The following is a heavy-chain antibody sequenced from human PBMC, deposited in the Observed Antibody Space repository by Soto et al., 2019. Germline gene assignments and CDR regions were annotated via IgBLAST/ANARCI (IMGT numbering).Heavy chain of an antibody. J-gene: IGHJ3*02. D-gene: IGHD3-10*02. Sequence: QVQLQEAGPGLVRPSQTLSLTCTVAGGSMSENDYYWSWLRQSPGQGLQWIGYIYDTWTTSYSPSLKSRVTMSADTSRNQFSLKLTSVTAVDTALYFCARGIVRGGFDIWGQGTLVTVSS. CDR2: IYDTWTT. CDR1: GGSMSENDYY. V-gene: IGHV4-30-4*01. CDR3: ARGIVRGGFDI.